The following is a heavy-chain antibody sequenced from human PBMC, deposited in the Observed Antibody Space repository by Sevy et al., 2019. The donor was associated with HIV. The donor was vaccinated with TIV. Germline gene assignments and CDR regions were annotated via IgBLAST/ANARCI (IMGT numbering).Heavy chain of an antibody. D-gene: IGHD3-3*01. CDR2: IYYSGST. CDR3: ARQPYYDFWSGYYPSNYYYYYGMDV. CDR1: GGSISSSSYY. Sequence: SETLSLTCTVSGGSISSSSYYWGWIRQPPGKGLEWIGSIYYSGSTYYNPSPKSRVTISIDTSKNQFSLKLSSVTAADTAVYYCARQPYYDFWSGYYPSNYYYYYGMDVWGQGTTVTVSS. V-gene: IGHV4-39*01. J-gene: IGHJ6*02.